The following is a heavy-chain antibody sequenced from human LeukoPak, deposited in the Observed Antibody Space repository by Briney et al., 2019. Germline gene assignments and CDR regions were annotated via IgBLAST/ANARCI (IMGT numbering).Heavy chain of an antibody. CDR3: ARSNIVTTIQVDY. D-gene: IGHD5-12*01. Sequence: SVKVSCKASGGTFSSYAISWVRQAPGQGLEWMGRIIPILGIANYAQKFQGRVTITADKSTSTAYMELSSLRSEDTAVYYCARSNIVTTIQVDYWGQGTLVTVSS. CDR1: GGTFSSYA. J-gene: IGHJ4*02. CDR2: IIPILGIA. V-gene: IGHV1-69*04.